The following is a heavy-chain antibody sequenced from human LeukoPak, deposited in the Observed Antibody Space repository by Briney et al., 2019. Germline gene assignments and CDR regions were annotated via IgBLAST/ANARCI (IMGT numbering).Heavy chain of an antibody. CDR2: IHYTGST. CDR1: SASLSSGGYY. CDR3: ARDVPKKAPYGVDV. V-gene: IGHV4-31*03. J-gene: IGHJ6*02. D-gene: IGHD2-2*01. Sequence: PSETLSLTCTVSSASLSSGGYYWSWIRQHPGKGLEWIGYIHYTGSTYNNPSLKGRATISRDTSKNQFSLKLSSVTAADTAVYYCARDVPKKAPYGVDVWGPGTTVIVSS.